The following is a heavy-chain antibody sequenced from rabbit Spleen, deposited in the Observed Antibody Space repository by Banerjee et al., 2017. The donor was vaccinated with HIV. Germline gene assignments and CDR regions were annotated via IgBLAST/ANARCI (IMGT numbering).Heavy chain of an antibody. D-gene: IGHD8-1*01. CDR2: IYAGSSGNT. CDR1: GSSFSSSYY. J-gene: IGHJ6*01. Sequence: QEQLEESGGDPVKPEGSLTLTCTASGSSFSSSYYMCWARQAPGKGLEWIACIYAGSSGNTYYASWAKGRFTISKTSSTTVTLQMTSLTVADTATYFCARDSGTSFSSYGMDLWGPGTLVTVS. CDR3: ARDSGTSFSSYGMDL. V-gene: IGHV1S45*01.